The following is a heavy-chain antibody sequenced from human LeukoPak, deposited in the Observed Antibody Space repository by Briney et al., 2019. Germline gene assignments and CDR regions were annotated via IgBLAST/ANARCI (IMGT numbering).Heavy chain of an antibody. Sequence: GGSLRLSCAASGFAFSAFAMHWVRQAPGKGLEWVAVMWDDGTNEYYVESVKGRFTISRDNGKGTPYLQMNSLRVEDTAIFYCAKDPPASFHDAFDIWGQGTMVTVSS. J-gene: IGHJ3*02. V-gene: IGHV3-33*06. CDR3: AKDPPASFHDAFDI. CDR1: GFAFSAFA. D-gene: IGHD2-2*01. CDR2: MWDDGTNE.